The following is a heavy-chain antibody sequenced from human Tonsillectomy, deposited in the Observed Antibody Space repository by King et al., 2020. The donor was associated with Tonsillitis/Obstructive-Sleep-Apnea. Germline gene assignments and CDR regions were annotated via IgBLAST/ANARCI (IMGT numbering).Heavy chain of an antibody. D-gene: IGHD5-24*01. V-gene: IGHV3-30*18. J-gene: IGHJ4*02. CDR2: ISYDGSNK. CDR1: GFTFSSYG. CDR3: AKDPLRRLLAVALDY. Sequence: HVQLVESGGGVVQPGRSLRLSCAASGFTFSSYGMHWVRQAPGKGLEWVGVISYDGSNKYYADSVKGRFTISRDNSKNTLYLQMNSLRAEDTAVYYCAKDPLRRLLAVALDYWGQGTLVTVSS.